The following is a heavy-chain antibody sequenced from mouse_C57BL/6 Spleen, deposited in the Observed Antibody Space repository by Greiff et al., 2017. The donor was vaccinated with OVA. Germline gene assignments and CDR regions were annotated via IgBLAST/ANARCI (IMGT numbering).Heavy chain of an antibody. CDR2: INPSTGGT. V-gene: IGHV1-42*01. D-gene: IGHD2-5*01. Sequence: VQLQQSGPELVKPGASVKISCKASGYSFTGYYMNWVKQSPETSLEWIGEINPSTGGTTYNQKFKAKATLTVDKSSSTAYMQLKSLTSEDSAVYYCARSYSNYPSYAMDYWGQGTSVTVSS. CDR1: GYSFTGYY. J-gene: IGHJ4*01. CDR3: ARSYSNYPSYAMDY.